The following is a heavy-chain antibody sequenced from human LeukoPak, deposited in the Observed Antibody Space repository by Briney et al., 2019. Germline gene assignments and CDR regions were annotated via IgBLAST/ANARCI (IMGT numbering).Heavy chain of an antibody. CDR2: ISGSGGST. D-gene: IGHD4-17*01. V-gene: IGHV3-23*01. J-gene: IGHJ4*02. CDR1: GFTFSSYA. CDR3: AKGSYGDYAH. Sequence: GGSLRLSCAASGFTFSSYAMSWVRQAPGKGLEWVSVISGSGGSTFYADSVKGRFTISRDNSKNTLYLQMNILRVEDTAVYYCAKGSYGDYAHWGQGTLVTVSS.